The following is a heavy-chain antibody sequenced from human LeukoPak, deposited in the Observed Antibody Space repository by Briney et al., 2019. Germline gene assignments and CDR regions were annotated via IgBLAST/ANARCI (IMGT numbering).Heavy chain of an antibody. J-gene: IGHJ6*02. V-gene: IGHV3-21*01. Sequence: PGGSLRLSCAASGFTFSSYSMNWVRQAPGKGLEWVSSISSSSSYIYYADSVKDRFTISRDNAKNSLYLQMNSLRAEDTAVYYCARASRGDIVVVPAAGEVYYYYYGMDVWGQGTTVTVSS. CDR3: ARASRGDIVVVPAAGEVYYYYYGMDV. CDR1: GFTFSSYS. D-gene: IGHD2-2*01. CDR2: ISSSSSYI.